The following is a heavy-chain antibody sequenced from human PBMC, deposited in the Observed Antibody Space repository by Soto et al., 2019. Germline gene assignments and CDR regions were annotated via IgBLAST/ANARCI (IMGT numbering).Heavy chain of an antibody. J-gene: IGHJ5*02. CDR1: GVSRRTTSFY. V-gene: IGHV4-39*07. Sequence: SETLSLTCCVSGGTVSGVSRRTTSFYWGWIRQPPGKGLQWVGSVDSSGSTYYNPSLKSRVTTSVDTSKNQFSLKLSSVTATDTAVYYCARGPDVDTAMVTSGGWFDPWGQGTLVTVSS. D-gene: IGHD5-18*01. CDR2: VDSSGST. CDR3: ARGPDVDTAMVTSGGWFDP.